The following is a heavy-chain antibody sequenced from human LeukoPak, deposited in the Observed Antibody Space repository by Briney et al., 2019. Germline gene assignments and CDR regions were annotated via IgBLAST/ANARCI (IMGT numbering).Heavy chain of an antibody. CDR1: GFTFSSYA. J-gene: IGHJ4*02. V-gene: IGHV3-30*02. Sequence: PGGSLRLSCAASGFTFSSYAMSWVRQAPGKGLEWVAFIRYDGSNKYYADSVKGRFTISRDNSKNTLYLQMNSLRAEDTAVYYCAKDHIVATSQQVDYWGQGTLVTVSS. D-gene: IGHD5-12*01. CDR3: AKDHIVATSQQVDY. CDR2: IRYDGSNK.